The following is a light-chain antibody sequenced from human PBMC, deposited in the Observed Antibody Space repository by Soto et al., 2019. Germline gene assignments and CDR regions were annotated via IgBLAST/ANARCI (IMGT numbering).Light chain of an antibody. V-gene: IGLV2-14*01. CDR3: SSYTSSSTYV. J-gene: IGLJ1*01. CDR1: SSDVGGYNY. CDR2: EVS. Sequence: SALTPPASLSGSPGQSITISCTGTSSDVGGYNYVSWYQQHPGKAPKLMIYEVSNRPSGVSNRFSGSKSGNTASLTISGLQAEDEADYYCSSYTSSSTYVFGTGTKVTVL.